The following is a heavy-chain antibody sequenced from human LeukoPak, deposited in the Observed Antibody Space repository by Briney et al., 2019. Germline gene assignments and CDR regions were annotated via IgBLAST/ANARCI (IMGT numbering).Heavy chain of an antibody. J-gene: IGHJ6*04. CDR3: ARLATAMGTYYMDV. V-gene: IGHV4-30-4*08. CDR2: IYYSGST. CDR1: GGSISSGDYY. Sequence: PSQTLSLTCTVSGGSISSGDYYWSWIRQPPGKGLEWLGYIYYSGSTYYNPSLRSRVTVSVDTSKNQFSLKLTSVTAADTAVYYCARLATAMGTYYMDVWGKGTTVTVSS. D-gene: IGHD5-18*01.